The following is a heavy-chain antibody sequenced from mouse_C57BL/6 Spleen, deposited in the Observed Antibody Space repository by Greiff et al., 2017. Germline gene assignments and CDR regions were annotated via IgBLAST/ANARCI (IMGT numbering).Heavy chain of an antibody. CDR2: LYYSGTI. V-gene: IGHV3-5*01. J-gene: IGHJ3*01. CDR3: ARDRDYDGFAY. Sequence: EVQGVESGPGLVKPSQTVFLTCTVTGISITTGNYRWSWIRQFPGNKLEWIGYLYYSGTITYNPSLTSRTTITRDTPKNQFFLEMNSLTAEDTATYCCARDRDYDGFAYWGQGTLVTVSA. D-gene: IGHD2-4*01. CDR1: GISITTGNYR.